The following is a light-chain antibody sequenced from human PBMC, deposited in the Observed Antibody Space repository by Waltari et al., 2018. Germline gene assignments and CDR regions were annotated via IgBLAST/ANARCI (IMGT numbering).Light chain of an antibody. J-gene: IGLJ7*01. CDR1: SSDVGSYNL. CDR3: CSSAGSSTFGPV. V-gene: IGLV2-23*02. Sequence: QSALTQPASVSGSPGQSITISCTGTSSDVGSYNLVSWSQQSPGKAPKLIIFEVTQRPSGVSNRFSGSKSGDTASLTISGLQAEDEADYYCCSSAGSSTFGPVFGGGTQLTVL. CDR2: EVT.